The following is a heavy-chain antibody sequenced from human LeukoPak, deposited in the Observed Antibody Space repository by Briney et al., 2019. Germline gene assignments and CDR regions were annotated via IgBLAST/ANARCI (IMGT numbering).Heavy chain of an antibody. Sequence: SGPTLVKPTQTLTLTCTFSGFSLSSSGVSVGWIRQPPGKALEWLALVYWSDDKRYSPSLKSRLTITKDTSKNQVVLTMTNMDPVDTATYYCAHRGYNDGFDYWGQGTLVTVSS. CDR1: GFSLSSSGVS. CDR3: AHRGYNDGFDY. J-gene: IGHJ4*02. CDR2: VYWSDDK. V-gene: IGHV2-5*01. D-gene: IGHD5-18*01.